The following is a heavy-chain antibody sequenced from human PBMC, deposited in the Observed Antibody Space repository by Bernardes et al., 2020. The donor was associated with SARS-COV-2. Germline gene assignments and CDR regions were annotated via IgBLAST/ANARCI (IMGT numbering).Heavy chain of an antibody. CDR3: VRGTGFCSGGSWGWIDP. D-gene: IGHD2-15*01. V-gene: IGHV4-61*01. Sequence: SETLSLTCSVSRGSVSFGSNYWTWIRQPPGKGLEWIGYIYYPGSINYNPSLKSRVTISVDTSKNQFSLKLTSVTAADTAVYYCVRGTGFCSGGSWGWIDPWGQGTLVSVSS. CDR1: RGSVSFGSNY. J-gene: IGHJ5*02. CDR2: IYYPGSI.